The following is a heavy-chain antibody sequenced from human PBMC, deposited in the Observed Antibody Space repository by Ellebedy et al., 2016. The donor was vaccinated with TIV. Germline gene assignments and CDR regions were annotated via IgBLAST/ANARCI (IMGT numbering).Heavy chain of an antibody. CDR2: IIPIFHTA. V-gene: IGHV1-69*13. CDR1: GYALTDNYA. CDR3: ARMGSYHYESWFDT. Sequence: ASVKVSCKASGYALTDNYAINWVRQAPGQGLEWVGGIIPIFHTAKYAQKFQGRVTIIADEFTSTAYMELSSLRSEDTAMYYCARMGSYHYESWFDTWGQGTLVTVSS. D-gene: IGHD3-16*02. J-gene: IGHJ5*02.